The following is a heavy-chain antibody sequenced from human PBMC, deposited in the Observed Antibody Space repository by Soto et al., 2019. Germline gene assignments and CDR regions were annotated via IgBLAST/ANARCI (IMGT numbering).Heavy chain of an antibody. D-gene: IGHD3-3*01. J-gene: IGHJ6*03. V-gene: IGHV1-18*01. CDR2: ISAYNGNT. CDR1: GYTFTSYG. CDR3: ARERLDYYDFWSGYSPNRFWYMDV. Sequence: ASVKVSCKASGYTFTSYGISWVRQAPGQGLEWMGWISAYNGNTNYAQKLQGRVTMTTDTSTSTAYMELRSLRSDDTAVYYCARERLDYYDFWSGYSPNRFWYMDVWGKGTTVTVSS.